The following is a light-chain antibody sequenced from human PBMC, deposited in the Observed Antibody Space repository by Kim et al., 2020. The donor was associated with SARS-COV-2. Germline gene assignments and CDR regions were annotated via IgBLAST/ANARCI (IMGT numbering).Light chain of an antibody. CDR1: QTVNSNY. V-gene: IGKV3-20*01. J-gene: IGKJ2*01. CDR2: GAS. Sequence: PRSVVPGERSSRACRASQTVNSNYLAWYQQKPGQAPRLLLYGASSRATGIPDRFSGSGSGTDFTLTISRLEPEDFAVYYCQQSDTFGQGTELEIK. CDR3: QQSDT.